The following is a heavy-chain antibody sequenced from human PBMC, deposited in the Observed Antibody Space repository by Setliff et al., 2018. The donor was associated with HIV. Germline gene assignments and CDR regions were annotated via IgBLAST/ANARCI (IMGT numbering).Heavy chain of an antibody. CDR3: ARYTVGSMVDY. CDR1: GGSISSGNYY. D-gene: IGHD5-12*01. Sequence: SETLSLTCTVSGGSISSGNYYWNWVRQHPGKGLEWIGYIYYSGATYYNPSLRSRLTISLDSPTNQFSVTLSSVTAADTAMYYCARYTVGSMVDYWGPGTLVTVSS. CDR2: IYYSGAT. J-gene: IGHJ4*02. V-gene: IGHV4-30-4*08.